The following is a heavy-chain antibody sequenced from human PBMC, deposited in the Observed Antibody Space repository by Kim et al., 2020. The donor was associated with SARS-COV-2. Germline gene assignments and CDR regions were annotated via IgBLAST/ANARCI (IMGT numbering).Heavy chain of an antibody. Sequence: ASVKVSCKASGFSFTNYGISWVRLAPGQGLEWMGWTSPSSGNTKYAQKVTDRVTLTTDTSTNTAYLDLRGLTSDDTCVYFCARWDSTKLTLFHSWGQGT. CDR2: TSPSSGNT. J-gene: IGHJ4*02. D-gene: IGHD1-1*01. CDR1: GFSFTNYG. V-gene: IGHV1-18*01. CDR3: ARWDSTKLTLFHS.